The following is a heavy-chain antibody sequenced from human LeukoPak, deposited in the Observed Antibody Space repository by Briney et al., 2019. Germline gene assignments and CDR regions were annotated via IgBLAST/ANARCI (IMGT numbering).Heavy chain of an antibody. Sequence: SETLSLTCTVSGYSISSGYYWGWIRQPPGQGLEWIGRIYTSGSTNYNPSLKSRVTMSVDTSKNQFSLKLSSVTAADTAVYYCAREHDYGDYGQDYWGQGTLVTVSS. CDR2: IYTSGST. CDR1: GYSISSGYY. D-gene: IGHD4-17*01. CDR3: AREHDYGDYGQDY. J-gene: IGHJ4*02. V-gene: IGHV4-38-2*02.